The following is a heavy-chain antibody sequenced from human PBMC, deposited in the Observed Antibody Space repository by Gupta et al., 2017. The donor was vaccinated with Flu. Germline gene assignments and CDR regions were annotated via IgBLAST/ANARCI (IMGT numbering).Heavy chain of an antibody. D-gene: IGHD2-15*01. Sequence: QVQLVESGGGLVKPGGSLRLSCEVSGFTFSDYYMSWIRQAPGKRLEWVSYISSSGSGIHYADSVKGRFTISRDNAKKSLYLQMNSLRAEDTAVYYCGRDGGRSGGYYFDYWGQGTLVTVSS. CDR1: GFTFSDYY. CDR2: ISSSGSGI. V-gene: IGHV3-11*01. CDR3: GRDGGRSGGYYFDY. J-gene: IGHJ4*02.